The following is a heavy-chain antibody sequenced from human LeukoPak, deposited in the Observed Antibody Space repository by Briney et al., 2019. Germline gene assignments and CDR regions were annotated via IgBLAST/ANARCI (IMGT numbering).Heavy chain of an antibody. CDR1: GFTFSSYA. CDR3: ARDPGVYSGWYFDY. Sequence: GGSLRLSCAASGFTFSSYAMHWVRQAPGKGLDWVAVISYDGSNKYYADSVKGRFTISRDNSKNTLYLQMNSLRAEDTAVYYCARDPGVYSGWYFDYWGQGTLVTVSS. D-gene: IGHD6-19*01. V-gene: IGHV3-30*04. CDR2: ISYDGSNK. J-gene: IGHJ4*02.